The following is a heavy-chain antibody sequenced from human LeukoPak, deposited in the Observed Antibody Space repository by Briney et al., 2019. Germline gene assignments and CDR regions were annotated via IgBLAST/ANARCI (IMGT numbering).Heavy chain of an antibody. V-gene: IGHV1-2*02. CDR1: GYTFTGYY. CDR3: ARDVLLEDYYFDY. D-gene: IGHD4/OR15-4a*01. Sequence: ASVKVSCKASGYTFTGYYMHCVRQAAGQGLEWMGWINPNSGGTNYAQKFQGRVTMTRDTSISTAYMELSRLRSDDTAVYYCARDVLLEDYYFDYWGQGTLVTVSS. J-gene: IGHJ4*02. CDR2: INPNSGGT.